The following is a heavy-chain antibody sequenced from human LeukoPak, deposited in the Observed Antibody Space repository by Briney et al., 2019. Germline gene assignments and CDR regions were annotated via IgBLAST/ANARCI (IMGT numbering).Heavy chain of an antibody. CDR1: GFTFSSYW. CDR2: INPGGSSI. D-gene: IGHD1-26*01. J-gene: IGHJ4*02. V-gene: IGHV3-74*01. CDR3: ARHYSGSYSPFDY. Sequence: GGSLRLSCAASGFTFSSYWMHWARQVPGKGLVWVSRINPGGSSIAYADSVKGRFTISRDNAKNSLYLQMNSLRAEDTAVYYCARHYSGSYSPFDYWGQGTLVTVSS.